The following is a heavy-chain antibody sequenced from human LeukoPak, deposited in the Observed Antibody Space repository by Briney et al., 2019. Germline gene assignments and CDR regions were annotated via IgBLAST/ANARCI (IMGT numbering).Heavy chain of an antibody. CDR1: GFTFDDYA. V-gene: IGHV3-9*01. CDR3: AKVRRAYYYGSGSSMDV. Sequence: GGSLRLSCAASGFTFDDYAMHWVRQAPGKGLEWVSLISWNSGSIGYADSVKGRFTISRDNAKNSLYLQMNSLRAEDTALYYCAKVRRAYYYGSGSSMDVWGQGTTVTVSS. D-gene: IGHD3-10*01. J-gene: IGHJ6*02. CDR2: ISWNSGSI.